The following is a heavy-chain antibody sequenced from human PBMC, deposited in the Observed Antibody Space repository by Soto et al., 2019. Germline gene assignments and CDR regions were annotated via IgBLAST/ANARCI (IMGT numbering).Heavy chain of an antibody. CDR1: GYSFTSHV. D-gene: IGHD3-22*01. Sequence: ASVKVSCKASGYSFTSHVIHWVRQAPGERLEWMGWIKPGTGDTKYLQKFQGRANISRDTCANIVYMELSSLRSEDKAVYYCARGYHYDSSGYYLDHWGKGTLVTV. V-gene: IGHV1-3*01. CDR3: ARGYHYDSSGYYLDH. CDR2: IKPGTGDT. J-gene: IGHJ4*02.